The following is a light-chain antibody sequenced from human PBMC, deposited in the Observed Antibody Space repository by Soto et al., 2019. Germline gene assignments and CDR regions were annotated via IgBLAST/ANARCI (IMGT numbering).Light chain of an antibody. CDR1: RSNIGNNA. V-gene: IGLV1-36*01. J-gene: IGLJ2*01. Sequence: QSVLTQPPSVSGAPRQRVTISCSGSRSNIGNNAVNWYQQFPGRAPKLLIYYDDLLPSGVSDRFSGSKSGTSASLAISGLQSEDEADYYCATWDDSLNGQVFGGVTKLTVL. CDR3: ATWDDSLNGQV. CDR2: YDD.